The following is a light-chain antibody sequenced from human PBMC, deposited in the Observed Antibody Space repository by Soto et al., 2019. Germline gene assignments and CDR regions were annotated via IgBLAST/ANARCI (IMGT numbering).Light chain of an antibody. V-gene: IGKV3-20*01. Sequence: EIVLTQSPVTLSLSPGERATLSCRASQSVSSKYLAWYQQKPGQAPRVLIYGTSIRASGVPERLSGGGSGTDFTLTITRLEPEDFAVYYCQQYGSSLFTFGPGTKVDIK. CDR2: GTS. CDR1: QSVSSKY. J-gene: IGKJ3*01. CDR3: QQYGSSLFT.